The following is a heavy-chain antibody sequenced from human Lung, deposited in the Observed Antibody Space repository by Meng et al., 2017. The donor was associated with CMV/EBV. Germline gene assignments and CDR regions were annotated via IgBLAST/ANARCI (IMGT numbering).Heavy chain of an antibody. Sequence: GQGQEAGPGLGKPSPTLSLTCTVSGGSIGSGGYYWSWIRQHPGKGLEWIGYIYYTGSTFYNPSLKSRVTISVDTSKNQFSLKLIPATAADTAVYYCAREAGRDGYATPKFDYWGQGTLVTVSS. CDR2: IYYTGST. J-gene: IGHJ4*02. V-gene: IGHV4-31*03. D-gene: IGHD5-24*01. CDR1: GGSIGSGGYY. CDR3: AREAGRDGYATPKFDY.